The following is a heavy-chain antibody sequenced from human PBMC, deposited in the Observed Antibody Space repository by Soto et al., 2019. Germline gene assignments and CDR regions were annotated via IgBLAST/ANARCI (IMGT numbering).Heavy chain of an antibody. V-gene: IGHV4-30-2*01. J-gene: IGHJ5*02. CDR3: ARVAGMATITGYYWFDP. D-gene: IGHD5-12*01. CDR2: IYHSGST. Sequence: QLQLQESGSGLVKPSQTLSLTCAVSGGSISSGGYSWSWIRQPPGKGLEWIGYIYHSGSTYYNPSLKSRVTISVDRSKNQFSLKLSSVTAADTAVYYCARVAGMATITGYYWFDPWGQGTLVTVSS. CDR1: GGSISSGGYS.